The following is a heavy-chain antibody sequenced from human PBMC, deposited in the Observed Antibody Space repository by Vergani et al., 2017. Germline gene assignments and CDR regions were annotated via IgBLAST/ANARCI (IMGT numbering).Heavy chain of an antibody. Sequence: QVQLVESGGGVVQPGGSLRLSCAASGFTFTSYGMHWVRQAPGKGLEWVASIRSAESRGYYGDSMEGPFTISRDNSKNTLYLQMKSLRPEDTAVYYCAKEGGGYCSGGTCYPEYWGQGTLVIVSS. CDR1: GFTFTSYG. CDR2: IRSAESRG. CDR3: AKEGGGYCSGGTCYPEY. V-gene: IGHV3-30*02. J-gene: IGHJ4*02. D-gene: IGHD2-15*01.